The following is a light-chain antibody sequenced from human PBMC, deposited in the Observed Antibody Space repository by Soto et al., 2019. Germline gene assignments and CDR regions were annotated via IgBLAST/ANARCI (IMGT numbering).Light chain of an antibody. CDR1: NSDVGAYNS. V-gene: IGLV2-11*01. J-gene: IGLJ1*01. Sequence: QSVLTQPRSVSGSPGQSVTISCSGTNSDVGAYNSVSWYQQHPGKAPKVMIYDVIKRPSGVPDRFSGSKSGNTASLTISGLQAEDEADYYCCSYAGSYTYVFGSGTKLTVL. CDR3: CSYAGSYTYV. CDR2: DVI.